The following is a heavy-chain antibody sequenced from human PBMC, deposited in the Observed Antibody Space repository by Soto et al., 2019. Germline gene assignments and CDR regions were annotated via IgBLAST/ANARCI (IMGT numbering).Heavy chain of an antibody. D-gene: IGHD3-10*01. V-gene: IGHV4-4*07. CDR2: IYATGTT. CDR1: GASISGFY. Sequence: SETLSLTCTVSGASISGFYWSWIRKSAGKGLEWIGRIYATGTTDYNPSLKSRVMMSVDTSQNQLSLRLSSVTAADTAVYYCARESAGSGKNNWFDPWGQGILVTVSS. J-gene: IGHJ5*02. CDR3: ARESAGSGKNNWFDP.